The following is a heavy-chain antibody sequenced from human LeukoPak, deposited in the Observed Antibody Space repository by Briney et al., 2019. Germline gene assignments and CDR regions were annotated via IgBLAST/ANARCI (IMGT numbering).Heavy chain of an antibody. D-gene: IGHD3-3*01. CDR2: ISSSTYV. J-gene: IGHJ4*02. CDR1: GFTFSSLS. CDR3: AREIYYFDY. V-gene: IGHV3-21*01. Sequence: TGGSLRLSCVVSGFTFSSLSMNWVRQAPGKGLEWVSSISSSTYVSYADSVKGRFTISRDNAENSVYLQMNSLRAEDSAVYYCAREIYYFDYWGQGTLVTVSS.